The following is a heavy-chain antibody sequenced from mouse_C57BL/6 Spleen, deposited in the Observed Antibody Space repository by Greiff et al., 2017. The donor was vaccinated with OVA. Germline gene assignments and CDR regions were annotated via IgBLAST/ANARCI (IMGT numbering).Heavy chain of an antibody. CDR3: ARGYYGSSPDWYFDV. J-gene: IGHJ1*03. D-gene: IGHD1-1*01. Sequence: VQLQQSGPELVKPGASVKISCKASGYTFTDYYMNWVKQSHGKSLEWIGDINPNNGGTSYNQKFKGKATLTVDKSSSTAYMELRSLTSEDSAVYYCARGYYGSSPDWYFDVWGTGTTVTVSS. CDR1: GYTFTDYY. V-gene: IGHV1-26*01. CDR2: INPNNGGT.